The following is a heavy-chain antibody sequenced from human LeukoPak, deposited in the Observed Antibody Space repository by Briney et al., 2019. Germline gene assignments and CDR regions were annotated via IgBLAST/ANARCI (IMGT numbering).Heavy chain of an antibody. D-gene: IGHD5-12*01. CDR2: IIPILGIA. CDR1: GGIFSSYA. CDR3: ARDKRRDGYNSIYYYVMDV. J-gene: IGHJ6*02. Sequence: EASVNVSCKASGGIFSSYAISWVRQAPGQGLEWMGRIIPILGIANYAQKFQGRVTITADKSTSTAYMELSSLRSEDTAVYYCARDKRRDGYNSIYYYVMDVWGQGTTVTVSS. V-gene: IGHV1-69*04.